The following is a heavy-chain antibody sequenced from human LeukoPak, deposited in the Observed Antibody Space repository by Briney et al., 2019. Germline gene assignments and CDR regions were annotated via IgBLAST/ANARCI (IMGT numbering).Heavy chain of an antibody. CDR1: GGSISSYY. Sequence: SETLSLTCTVSGGSISSYYWSWIRQPAGKGLEWIGRIYTSGSTNYNPSLKSRVTMSVDTSKNQFSLKLSSVTAADTAVYYCARDQYYYDSSGYYYSDYWGQGTLVTVSS. CDR2: IYTSGST. CDR3: ARDQYYYDSSGYYYSDY. V-gene: IGHV4-4*07. D-gene: IGHD3-22*01. J-gene: IGHJ4*02.